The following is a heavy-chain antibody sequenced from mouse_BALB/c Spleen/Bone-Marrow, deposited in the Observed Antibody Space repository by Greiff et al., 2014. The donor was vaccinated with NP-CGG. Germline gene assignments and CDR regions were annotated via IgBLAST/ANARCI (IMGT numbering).Heavy chain of an antibody. J-gene: IGHJ4*01. Sequence: VQLQQSRPELVKPGASVKISCKASGYSFTGNFMNWVKQSHGKSLEWIGRINPYNGDTFYNQKFKGKATLTADKSSATAHMELLSLTSGDSAVYYCGTGGGNYGMDYWGQGTSVTVSS. CDR2: INPYNGDT. V-gene: IGHV1-37*01. CDR1: GYSFTGNF. CDR3: GTGGGNYGMDY. D-gene: IGHD2-14*01.